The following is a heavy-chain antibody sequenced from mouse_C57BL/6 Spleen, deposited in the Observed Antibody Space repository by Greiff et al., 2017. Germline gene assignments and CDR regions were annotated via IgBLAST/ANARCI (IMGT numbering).Heavy chain of an antibody. CDR2: INPGSGGT. Sequence: VQLKESGAELVRPGTSVKVSCKASGYAFTNYLIEWVKQRPGQGLEWIGVINPGSGGTNYNEKFKGKATLTADKSSSTAYMQLSSLTSEDSAVYFCARFGGYFDYWGQGTTLTVSS. J-gene: IGHJ2*01. V-gene: IGHV1-54*01. CDR3: ARFGGYFDY. CDR1: GYAFTNYL.